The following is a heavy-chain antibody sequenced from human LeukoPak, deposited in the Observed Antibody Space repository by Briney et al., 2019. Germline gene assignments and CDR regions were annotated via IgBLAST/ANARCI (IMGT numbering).Heavy chain of an antibody. J-gene: IGHJ5*02. Sequence: PGGSLRLSCAASGSTFSSYSMNWVRQAPGKGLEWVSCISSSSSYIYYADSLKGRFTISRDNAKNSLYLQMNSLRAEDTAVYYCARGEDTALVTGGYNWFDPWGQGTLVTVSS. CDR3: ARGEDTALVTGGYNWFDP. D-gene: IGHD5-18*01. CDR1: GSTFSSYS. CDR2: ISSSSSYI. V-gene: IGHV3-21*01.